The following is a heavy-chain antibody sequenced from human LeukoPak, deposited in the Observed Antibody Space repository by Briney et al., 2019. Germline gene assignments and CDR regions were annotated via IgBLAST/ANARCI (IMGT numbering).Heavy chain of an antibody. CDR3: ARVWPGSQGADAFDI. D-gene: IGHD3-16*01. CDR2: IYYSGST. J-gene: IGHJ3*02. V-gene: IGHV4-31*03. Sequence: SETLSLTCTVSGGSISSGGYYWSWIRQHPGEGLEWIGYIYYSGSTYYNPSLKSRVTISVDTSKNQFSLKLSSVTAADTAVYYCARVWPGSQGADAFDIWGQGTMVTVSS. CDR1: GGSISSGGYY.